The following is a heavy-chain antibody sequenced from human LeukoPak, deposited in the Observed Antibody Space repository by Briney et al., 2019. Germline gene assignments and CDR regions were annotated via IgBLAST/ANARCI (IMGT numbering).Heavy chain of an antibody. CDR1: GGSISSYY. D-gene: IGHD5-18*01. V-gene: IGHV4-59*01. CDR3: ASTDTAMELDY. Sequence: SETLSLTCTVSGGSISSYYWSWIRQPPGKGLEWIGYIYYSGSTNYNPSLKSRVTISVDTSKNQSSLKLSSVTAADTAVYYCASTDTAMELDYWGQGTLVTVSS. CDR2: IYYSGST. J-gene: IGHJ4*02.